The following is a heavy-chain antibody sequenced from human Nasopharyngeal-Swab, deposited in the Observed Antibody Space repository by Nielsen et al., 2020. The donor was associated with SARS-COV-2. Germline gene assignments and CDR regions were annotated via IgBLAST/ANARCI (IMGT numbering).Heavy chain of an antibody. V-gene: IGHV3-23*01. D-gene: IGHD4-11*01. Sequence: GESLKISCVASGYSFRTYGMSWVRQAPGKGLEWVAAISGSGDISGSGGSTYYADSVKGRFTISRDNAKNSLYLLVNSLRSEDTALYYCARGTADYSNPSFDYWGQGTLVTVPS. CDR3: ARGTADYSNPSFDY. CDR1: GYSFRTYG. J-gene: IGHJ4*02. CDR2: ISGSGDISGSGGST.